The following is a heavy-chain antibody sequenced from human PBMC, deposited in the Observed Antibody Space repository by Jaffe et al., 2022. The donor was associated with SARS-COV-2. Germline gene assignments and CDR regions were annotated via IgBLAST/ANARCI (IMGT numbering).Heavy chain of an antibody. D-gene: IGHD3-10*01. CDR2: IRSKAYGGTT. CDR1: GFTFGDYA. CDR3: TSHWELFDY. J-gene: IGHJ4*02. Sequence: EVQLVESGGGLVQPGRSLRLSCPASGFTFGDYAMSWVRQAPGKGLEWVGFIRSKAYGGTTEYAASVKGRFTISRDDSISVAYLQMNSLKTEDTAVYYCTSHWELFDYWGQGTLVTVSS. V-gene: IGHV3-49*04.